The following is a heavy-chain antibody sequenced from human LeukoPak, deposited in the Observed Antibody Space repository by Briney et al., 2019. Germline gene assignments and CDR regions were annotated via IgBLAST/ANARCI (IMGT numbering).Heavy chain of an antibody. CDR2: IYYSGST. V-gene: IGHV4-59*08. CDR3: ARPGGVDY. J-gene: IGHJ4*02. D-gene: IGHD1-26*01. Sequence: SETLSLTCTVSGGSISSYYWSWIRQPPGKGLEWIGYIYYSGSTNYNPSLKSRVTISVDTSKNQFSLKLSSVTAADTAVYYCARPGGVDYWGQGTLVTVSS. CDR1: GGSISSYY.